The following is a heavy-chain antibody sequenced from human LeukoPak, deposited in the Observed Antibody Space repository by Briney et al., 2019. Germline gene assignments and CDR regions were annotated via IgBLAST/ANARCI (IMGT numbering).Heavy chain of an antibody. Sequence: ASVKVSCKASGGTFSSYAIGWVRQAPGQGLEWMGGIIPIFGTANYAQKFQGRVTITADESTSTAYMELSSLRSEDTAVYYCARDNDSRDPPHFDYWGQGTLVTVSS. CDR2: IIPIFGTA. V-gene: IGHV1-69*13. D-gene: IGHD3-16*01. CDR3: ARDNDSRDPPHFDY. CDR1: GGTFSSYA. J-gene: IGHJ4*02.